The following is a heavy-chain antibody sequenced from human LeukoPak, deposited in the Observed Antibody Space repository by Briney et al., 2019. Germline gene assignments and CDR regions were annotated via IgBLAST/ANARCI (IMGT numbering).Heavy chain of an antibody. CDR2: INPDGNKK. CDR3: ARGRPHGNDY. D-gene: IGHD4-23*01. Sequence: GGSLRLSCAVSGLTFSSSWMDWVRQAPGKGLEWVASINPDGNKKYSADSVKGRFTISRDNAENSLYLQMNSLRVEDTAVYYCARGRPHGNDYWGQGTLVTVSS. V-gene: IGHV3-7*01. J-gene: IGHJ4*02. CDR1: GLTFSSSW.